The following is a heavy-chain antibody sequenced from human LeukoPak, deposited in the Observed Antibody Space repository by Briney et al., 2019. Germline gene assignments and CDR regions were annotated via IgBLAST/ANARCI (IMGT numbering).Heavy chain of an antibody. J-gene: IGHJ4*02. D-gene: IGHD1-26*01. Sequence: GGSLRLSCAASGFTFSSYGMHWVRQAPGKGLEWVAFIRYDGSNKYYADSVKGRFTISRDNSKNTLYLQMNSLRAEDTAVYYCAKGYSGSYARFDYWGQGTLVTVSS. CDR3: AKGYSGSYARFDY. CDR2: IRYDGSNK. V-gene: IGHV3-30*02. CDR1: GFTFSSYG.